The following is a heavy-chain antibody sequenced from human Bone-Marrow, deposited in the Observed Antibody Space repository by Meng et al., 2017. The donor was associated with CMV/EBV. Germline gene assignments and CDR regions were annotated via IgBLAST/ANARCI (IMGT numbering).Heavy chain of an antibody. J-gene: IGHJ6*02. CDR2: INPSGGST. Sequence: ASVKVSCKASGYTFTSYYMHWVRQAPGQGLEWMGIINPSGGSTSYAQKFQGRVTITTDESTSTAYMELSSLRSEDTAVYYCARGRGDIDIVVVPAAIDYYYGMDVWGQGTTVTVSS. CDR3: ARGRGDIDIVVVPAAIDYYYGMDV. CDR1: GYTFTSYY. D-gene: IGHD2-2*01. V-gene: IGHV1-46*01.